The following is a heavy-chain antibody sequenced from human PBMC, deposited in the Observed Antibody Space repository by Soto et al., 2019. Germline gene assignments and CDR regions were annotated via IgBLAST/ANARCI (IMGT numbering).Heavy chain of an antibody. J-gene: IGHJ4*02. CDR1: GYTFTSYC. CDR3: AAPPNRDAYNYGY. Sequence: ASVKVSCKASGYTFTSYCVSWVRQAPGQGLEWMGWISAYNGNTNYAQKLQGRVTMTTDTSTSTAYMELSSLRSEDTAVYYCAAPPNRDAYNYGYWGQGTLVTVSS. V-gene: IGHV1-18*01. CDR2: ISAYNGNT. D-gene: IGHD5-12*01.